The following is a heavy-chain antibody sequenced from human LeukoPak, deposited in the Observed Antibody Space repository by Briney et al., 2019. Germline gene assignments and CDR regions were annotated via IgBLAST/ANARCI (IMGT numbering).Heavy chain of an antibody. V-gene: IGHV3-11*01. D-gene: IGHD3-22*01. Sequence: KPGGSLRLSCAASGFTFSDYYMSWIRQAPGKGLEWVSYISSSGSTIYYADSVKGRFTISRDNAKNSLYLQMNSLRAEDTAVYYCARDSVVVITHDAFDIWGQGTMVTVSS. J-gene: IGHJ3*02. CDR2: ISSSGSTI. CDR3: ARDSVVVITHDAFDI. CDR1: GFTFSDYY.